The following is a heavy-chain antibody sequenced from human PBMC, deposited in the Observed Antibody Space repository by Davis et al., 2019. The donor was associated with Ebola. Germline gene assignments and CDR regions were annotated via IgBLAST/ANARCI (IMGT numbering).Heavy chain of an antibody. D-gene: IGHD7-27*01. J-gene: IGHJ4*02. V-gene: IGHV1-2*02. CDR3: ARVWVLDD. CDR2: MNPNSGNT. CDR1: GYTFTGYY. Sequence: ASVKVSCNASGYTFTGYYMHWVRQAPGQGLEWMGWMNPNSGNTGYAQKFQGRVTMTRDTSISTAYMELSRLRSDDTAVYYCARVWVLDDWGQGTLVTVSS.